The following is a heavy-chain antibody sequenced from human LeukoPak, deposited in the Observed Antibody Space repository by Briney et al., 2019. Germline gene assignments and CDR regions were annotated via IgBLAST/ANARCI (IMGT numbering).Heavy chain of an antibody. CDR2: IYYSGST. CDR1: GGSISSYY. J-gene: IGHJ3*02. Sequence: SETLSLTCTVSGGSISSYYWRWIRQPPGKGLEWIGYIYYSGSTNYNPSLKNRVTISVDRSKNQFSLKLSSVTAADTAVYYCARDLYDSSGYAFDIWGQGTMVTVSS. D-gene: IGHD3-22*01. CDR3: ARDLYDSSGYAFDI. V-gene: IGHV4-59*12.